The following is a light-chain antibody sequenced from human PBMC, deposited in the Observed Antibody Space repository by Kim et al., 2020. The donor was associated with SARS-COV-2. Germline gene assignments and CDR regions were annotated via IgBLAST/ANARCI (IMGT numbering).Light chain of an antibody. V-gene: IGLV3-1*01. J-gene: IGLJ3*02. Sequence: SYELTQPPSVSVSPGQTASITCSGDKLGDKYACWYQQKPGQSPVLVIYQDSKRPSGIPERFSGSNSGNTATLTIIGTQAMDEADYYSQAWDSSTAWLFGG. CDR2: QDS. CDR3: QAWDSSTAWL. CDR1: KLGDKY.